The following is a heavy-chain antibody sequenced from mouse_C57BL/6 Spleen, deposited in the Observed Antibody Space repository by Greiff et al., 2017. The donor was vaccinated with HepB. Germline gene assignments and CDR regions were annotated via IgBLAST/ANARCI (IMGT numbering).Heavy chain of an antibody. D-gene: IGHD4-1*01. CDR1: GFTFSDYG. V-gene: IGHV5-17*01. CDR2: ISSGSSTI. J-gene: IGHJ1*03. CDR3: AMAYWECYFDV. Sequence: EVMLVESGGGLVKPGGSLKLSCAASGFTFSDYGMHWVRQAPEKGLEWVAYISSGSSTIYYADKVKGRFTISRDNAKNTLFLKMTILRSEDTAMYYCAMAYWECYFDVWGTGTTVTVSS.